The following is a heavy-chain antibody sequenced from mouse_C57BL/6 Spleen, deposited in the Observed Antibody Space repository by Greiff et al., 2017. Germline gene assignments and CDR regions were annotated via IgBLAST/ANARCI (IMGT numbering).Heavy chain of an antibody. Sequence: QVQLQQSGAELVKPGASVKLSCKASGYTFTSYWMHWVKQRPGQGLEWIGMIHPNSGSTNYNEKFKSKATLTVDKSSSTAYMQLSSLTSEDSAVYYCARNYYGNYEDYWGQGTTLTVSS. J-gene: IGHJ2*01. CDR1: GYTFTSYW. CDR3: ARNYYGNYEDY. V-gene: IGHV1-64*01. D-gene: IGHD2-1*01. CDR2: IHPNSGST.